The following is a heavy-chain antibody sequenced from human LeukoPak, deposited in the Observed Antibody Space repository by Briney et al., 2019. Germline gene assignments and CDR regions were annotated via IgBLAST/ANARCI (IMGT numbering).Heavy chain of an antibody. D-gene: IGHD3-16*02. J-gene: IGHJ6*03. CDR2: INSDGSST. CDR1: GFTFSSYW. CDR3: ARSPLAYDYVWGSYRNYYYMDV. Sequence: GGSLRLSCAASGFTFSSYWMHWVRQAPGKGLVWVSRINSDGSSTSYADSVKGRFTISRDNAKNTLYLQMNSLRAEDTAVYYCARSPLAYDYVWGSYRNYYYMDVWGKGTTVTVSS. V-gene: IGHV3-74*01.